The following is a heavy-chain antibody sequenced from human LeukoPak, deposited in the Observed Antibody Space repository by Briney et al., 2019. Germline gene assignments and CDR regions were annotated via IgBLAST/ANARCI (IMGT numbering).Heavy chain of an antibody. D-gene: IGHD6-19*01. Sequence: GGSLRLSFAASGFTFSSYWMHWVRQAPGKGLVWVSRINGDGSSTSYADSVKGRFTISRGKSQNTLYLQMNSLRAEDTAVYYWTEGGGHSSGSNDYWGPGTLVTVSS. CDR1: GFTFSSYW. V-gene: IGHV3-74*01. J-gene: IGHJ4*02. CDR3: TEGGGHSSGSNDY. CDR2: INGDGSST.